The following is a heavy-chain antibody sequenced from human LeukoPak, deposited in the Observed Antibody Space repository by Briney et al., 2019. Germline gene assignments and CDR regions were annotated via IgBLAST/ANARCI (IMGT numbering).Heavy chain of an antibody. Sequence: PGGSLRLSCAASGFTVSDNYMNWVRQAPGKGLEWVSIIYGGGATYYAESVKGRFTISRDSSKNTLYLQMSSLRAEDTAVYYCARVRWISGIYGDFDSWGRGTLVTVSS. CDR1: GFTVSDNY. CDR3: ARVRWISGIYGDFDS. CDR2: IYGGGAT. J-gene: IGHJ4*02. V-gene: IGHV3-66*01. D-gene: IGHD1-26*01.